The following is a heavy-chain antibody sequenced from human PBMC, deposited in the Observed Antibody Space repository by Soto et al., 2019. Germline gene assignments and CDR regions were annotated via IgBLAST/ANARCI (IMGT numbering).Heavy chain of an antibody. D-gene: IGHD2-15*01. CDR2: INHSGST. Sequence: TSETLSLTCAVYGGSFSGYYWSWIRQPPGKGLEWIGEINHSGSTNYNPSLKSRVTISVDTSKNQFSLKLSSVTAADTAVYYCASNDCSGGSCYSGDAFDIWGQGTMVTVSS. V-gene: IGHV4-34*01. CDR1: GGSFSGYY. CDR3: ASNDCSGGSCYSGDAFDI. J-gene: IGHJ3*02.